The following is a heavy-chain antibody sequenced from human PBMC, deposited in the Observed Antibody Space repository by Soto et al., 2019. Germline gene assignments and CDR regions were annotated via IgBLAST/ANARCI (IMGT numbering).Heavy chain of an antibody. CDR2: IYPGDSDT. Sequence: KGTEWMGIIYPGDSDTRYSPSFQGQVTISADKSISTAYLQWSSLKASDTAMYYCARHPILLHLGKLSLVAAFDIWGHGTMVTVSS. D-gene: IGHD3-16*02. J-gene: IGHJ3*02. CDR3: ARHPILLHLGKLSLVAAFDI. V-gene: IGHV5-51*01.